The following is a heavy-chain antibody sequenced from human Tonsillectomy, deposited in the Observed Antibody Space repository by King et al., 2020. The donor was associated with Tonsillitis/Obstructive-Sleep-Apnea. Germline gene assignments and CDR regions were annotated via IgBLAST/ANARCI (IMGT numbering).Heavy chain of an antibody. CDR3: AREALGAFDI. Sequence: VQLQESGPGLVKPSETLSPTCTVSGGSISSYYWSWNRQPPGKGLECIGYIYNSGSTNYNPSLRSRVNISVDTSKKQFSLKLSSVTAADTAVYYCAREALGAFDIWGQGTMVTVSS. J-gene: IGHJ3*02. CDR2: IYNSGST. CDR1: GGSISSYY. V-gene: IGHV4-59*01.